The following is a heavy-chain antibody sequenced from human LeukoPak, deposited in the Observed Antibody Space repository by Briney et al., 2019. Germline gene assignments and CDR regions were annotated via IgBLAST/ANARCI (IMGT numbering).Heavy chain of an antibody. J-gene: IGHJ4*02. Sequence: GGSLRLSCAVSGFTFSSYAMSWVRQVPGKGLEWVSAITGNGGITYYADSVKGRFTISRDNSKNTLYLQMNSLRAEDTAGYYCAKVRYDSPGYCSPLFDYWGRGPLVSVSS. CDR3: AKVRYDSPGYCSPLFDY. CDR1: GFTFSSYA. CDR2: ITGNGGIT. V-gene: IGHV3-23*01. D-gene: IGHD3-22*01.